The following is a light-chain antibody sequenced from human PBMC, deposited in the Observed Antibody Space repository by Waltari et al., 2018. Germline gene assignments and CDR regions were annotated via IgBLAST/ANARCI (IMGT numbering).Light chain of an antibody. CDR2: RDN. CDR1: SPNIGSNT. Sequence: QSVLTQPPSASGAPGQRVTISCSGSSPNIGSNTVDWYQQLPGTAPKLLIYRDNQRPSGVPARFSGSKSGTSASLAISGLQSDDEADYYCAAWDDSLNGLFGGGTKLTVL. CDR3: AAWDDSLNGL. V-gene: IGLV1-44*01. J-gene: IGLJ3*02.